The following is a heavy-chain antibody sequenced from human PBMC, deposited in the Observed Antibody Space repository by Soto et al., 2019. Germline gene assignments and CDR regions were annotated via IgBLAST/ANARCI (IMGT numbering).Heavy chain of an antibody. CDR3: ARDQGSHPGD. D-gene: IGHD6-13*01. CDR1: GGSIRNGDW. J-gene: IGHJ4*02. CDR2: IHHRGST. V-gene: IGHV4-4*02. Sequence: QVQLQESGPGLVRPSGTVSLTCAVSGGSIRNGDWWSWVRQPPGKGLEWLGEIHHRGSTNYNPSLKSRVTMSVVPSKNLFSLTLNSVTAADTAFYYCARDQGSHPGDWGQGTLVSVSS.